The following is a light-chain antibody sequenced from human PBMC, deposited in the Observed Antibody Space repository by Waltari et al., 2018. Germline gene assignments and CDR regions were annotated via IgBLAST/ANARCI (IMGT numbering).Light chain of an antibody. V-gene: IGKV1-39*01. Sequence: DIQMTQSPSSLSASVGDRVTISCRASQTIGTSLHWYQQKPGRAPKLLIYDASTLHRGVPSRFSGSGSGTYFTLTITSLQREDFATYFCQQSYTPPPITFGQGTRLDIK. J-gene: IGKJ5*01. CDR2: DAS. CDR3: QQSYTPPPIT. CDR1: QTIGTS.